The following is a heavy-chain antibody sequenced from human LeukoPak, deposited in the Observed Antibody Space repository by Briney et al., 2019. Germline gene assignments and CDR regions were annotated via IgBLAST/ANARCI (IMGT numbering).Heavy chain of an antibody. CDR1: GFTFSSYA. V-gene: IGHV4-59*08. D-gene: IGHD1-26*01. CDR3: ARHPRYSGSYYFDY. J-gene: IGHJ4*02. CDR2: IYYSGST. Sequence: PGGSLRLSCAASGFTFSSYAMSWIRQPPGKGLEWIGYIYYSGSTNYNPSLKSRVTISVDTSKNQFSLKLSSVTAADTAVYYCARHPRYSGSYYFDYWGQGTLVTVSS.